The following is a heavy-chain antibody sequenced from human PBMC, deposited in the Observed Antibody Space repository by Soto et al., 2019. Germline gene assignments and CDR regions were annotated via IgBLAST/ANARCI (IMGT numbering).Heavy chain of an antibody. Sequence: GGSLRLSCAASGFTFSSYAMSWVRQAPGKGLEWVSAISGSGGSTYYADSVKGRFTISRDNSKNTLYLQMNSLRAEDTAVYYCAKDRYYYDSSGYYYGPYYFDYWGQGTLVTVSS. J-gene: IGHJ4*02. CDR1: GFTFSSYA. CDR2: ISGSGGST. D-gene: IGHD3-22*01. V-gene: IGHV3-23*01. CDR3: AKDRYYYDSSGYYYGPYYFDY.